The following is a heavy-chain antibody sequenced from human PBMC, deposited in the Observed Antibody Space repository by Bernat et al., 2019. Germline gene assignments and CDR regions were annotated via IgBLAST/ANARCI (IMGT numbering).Heavy chain of an antibody. J-gene: IGHJ4*02. D-gene: IGHD5-18*01. CDR3: ARQPDTANFDY. V-gene: IGHV4-39*01. Sequence: QLQVQESGPGLVKPSETLSLTCTVSGGSISSSSYYWGWIRQPPGKGLEWIGSIYYSGSTYYNPSLKSRVTISVDTSKNQFSLKLSSVTAADTAVYYCARQPDTANFDYWGQGTLVTVSS. CDR2: IYYSGST. CDR1: GGSISSSSYY.